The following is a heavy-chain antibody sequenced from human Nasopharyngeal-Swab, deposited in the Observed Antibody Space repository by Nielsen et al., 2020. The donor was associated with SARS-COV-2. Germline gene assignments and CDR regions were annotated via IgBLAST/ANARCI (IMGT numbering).Heavy chain of an antibody. D-gene: IGHD1-26*01. CDR3: ARGGVGSYNYLNY. J-gene: IGHJ4*02. CDR2: LKQDGSEE. Sequence: GESLKISCAASGFTFSRFWMTWVRQAPGKGLEWVAYLKQDGSEEYYVDSVKGRFTISRDNAKNSLYLQMSSLRAEDTAVYYCARGGVGSYNYLNYWGQETLVTVSS. V-gene: IGHV3-7*01. CDR1: GFTFSRFW.